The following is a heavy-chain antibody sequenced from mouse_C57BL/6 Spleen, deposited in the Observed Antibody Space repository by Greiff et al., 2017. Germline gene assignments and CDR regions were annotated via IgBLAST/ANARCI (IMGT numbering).Heavy chain of an antibody. Sequence: EVQLVESGGGLVKPGGSLKLSCAASGFTFSSYTMSWVRQTPEKRLEWVATISGGGGNNYYPDSVKGRFTISRDNAKNTLYLQMSSLRSEDTALYYCARHRDYYGSSYHYWGQGTLVTVSA. D-gene: IGHD1-1*01. J-gene: IGHJ3*01. CDR2: ISGGGGNN. CDR1: GFTFSSYT. V-gene: IGHV5-9*01. CDR3: ARHRDYYGSSYHY.